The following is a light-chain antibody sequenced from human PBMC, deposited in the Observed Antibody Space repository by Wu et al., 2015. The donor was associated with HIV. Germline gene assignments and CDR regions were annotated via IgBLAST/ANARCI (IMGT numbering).Light chain of an antibody. Sequence: DIQMTQSPSSLSASVGDRVTITCQASQDISNYLNWYQQKPGKAPKLLIYDASNLETGVPSRFSGSGSGRDFTFTISSLQPEDIATYYCQHCDHLPYIFGQGPGWRS. V-gene: IGKV1-33*01. J-gene: IGKJ2*01. CDR3: QHCDHLPYI. CDR1: QDISNY. CDR2: DAS.